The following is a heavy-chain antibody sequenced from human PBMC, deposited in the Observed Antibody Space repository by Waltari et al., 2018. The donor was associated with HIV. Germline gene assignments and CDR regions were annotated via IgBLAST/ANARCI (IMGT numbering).Heavy chain of an antibody. Sequence: QLVQSGAEVKKPGASVKVSCKASGYTFTRYKIYWVRQAPGQGLEWRGVIDPSGGSTNYAQNCQGRVTITRDTSTSTVYMEMSSLRYEDTAIYYCARAFCGGDCPPGNYWGQGTLVTVSS. V-gene: IGHV1-46*01. CDR3: ARAFCGGDCPPGNY. CDR1: GYTFTRYK. D-gene: IGHD2-21*02. CDR2: IDPSGGST. J-gene: IGHJ4*02.